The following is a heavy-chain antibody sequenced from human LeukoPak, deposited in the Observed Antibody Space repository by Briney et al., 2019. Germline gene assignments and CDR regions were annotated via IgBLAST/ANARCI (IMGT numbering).Heavy chain of an antibody. D-gene: IGHD1-26*01. V-gene: IGHV1-69*06. CDR2: IIPIFGTA. Sequence: SVTVSCKASGGTFSSYAISWVRQAPGQGLEWMGGIIPIFGTANYAQKFQGRVTITADKSTSTAYMELSSLRSEDTAVYYCAREVDINDAFDIWGQGTMVTVSS. CDR1: GGTFSSYA. J-gene: IGHJ3*02. CDR3: AREVDINDAFDI.